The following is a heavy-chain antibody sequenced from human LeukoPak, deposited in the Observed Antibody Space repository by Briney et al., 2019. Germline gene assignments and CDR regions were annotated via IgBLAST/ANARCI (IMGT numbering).Heavy chain of an antibody. CDR2: ISSSSSYI. CDR1: GFTLRRYS. CDR3: ARIRVGAFDI. V-gene: IGHV3-21*01. J-gene: IGHJ3*02. D-gene: IGHD2-15*01. Sequence: GGSLRLSCAAWGFTLRRYSMNGVRRARGRGVELVSSISSSSSYIYYAASVKGRFTISRDNAKNSLYLQMNSLRAEDTAVYYCARIRVGAFDIWGQGTMVTVSS.